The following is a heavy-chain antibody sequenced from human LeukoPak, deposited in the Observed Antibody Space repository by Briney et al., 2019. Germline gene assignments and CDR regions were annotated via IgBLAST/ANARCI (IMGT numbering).Heavy chain of an antibody. CDR2: INYSGST. CDR1: GGSISCGDYY. V-gene: IGHV4-30-2*03. CDR3: ARPNSGWYFDY. J-gene: IGHJ4*02. D-gene: IGHD6-19*01. Sequence: PSQTLSLTCTVSGGSISCGDYYWSWIRQPPGKGLEWIGSINYSGSTYYSPSLRSRVTISVDTSKNFFSLKLSSVTAADTAVYYCARPNSGWYFDYWGQGTLVAVSS.